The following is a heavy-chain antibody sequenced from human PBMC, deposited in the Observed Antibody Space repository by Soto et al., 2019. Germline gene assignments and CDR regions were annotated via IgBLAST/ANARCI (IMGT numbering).Heavy chain of an antibody. J-gene: IGHJ6*02. CDR1: GSHFTDYS. CDR2: INPSGGST. CDR3: ARNGSGSTYSYYYGMDV. V-gene: IGHV1-46*01. Sequence: SVNVACKSSGSHFTDYSIHLVGQAPGQGLEWMGIINPSGGSTTYEQKFQDRVIMTRDTSTSTVYMELSSLNSEDTAVYYCARNGSGSTYSYYYGMDVWGQGTTVTVSS. D-gene: IGHD2-15*01.